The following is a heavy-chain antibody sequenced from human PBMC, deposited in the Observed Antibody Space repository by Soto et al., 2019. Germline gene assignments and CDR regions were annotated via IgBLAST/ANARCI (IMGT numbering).Heavy chain of an antibody. D-gene: IGHD5-12*01. Sequence: EVQLVESGGGLVQPGGSLRLSCAASGFTFSSYWMSWVRQAPGKGLEWVANIKQDGSEKYYVDSVKGRFTISRDNAKNSLYLQMNSLSAEDTAVYYCAREVGIVATSYYYGMDVWGQGTTVTVSS. J-gene: IGHJ6*02. CDR2: IKQDGSEK. V-gene: IGHV3-7*05. CDR3: AREVGIVATSYYYGMDV. CDR1: GFTFSSYW.